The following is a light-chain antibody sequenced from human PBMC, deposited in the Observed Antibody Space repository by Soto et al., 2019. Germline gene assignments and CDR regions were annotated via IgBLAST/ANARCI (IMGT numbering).Light chain of an antibody. CDR3: QEYGTSPVT. J-gene: IGKJ1*01. CDR2: GAS. CDR1: QSVSSTY. Sequence: EIVLTQSPGTLSLSPGERATLSCRASQSVSSTYLAWYQQKPGQAPTLLIYGASSRAAGIPDRFSGSGSGTGFTLTISRLEPEDFAVYYCQEYGTSPVTFGQGTKVEIK. V-gene: IGKV3-20*01.